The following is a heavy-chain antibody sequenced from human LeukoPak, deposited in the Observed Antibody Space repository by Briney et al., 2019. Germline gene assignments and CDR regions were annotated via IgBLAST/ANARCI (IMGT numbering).Heavy chain of an antibody. CDR1: GFTFSDYY. D-gene: IGHD5-12*01. CDR3: ARDRGRADNDAFDT. V-gene: IGHV3-11*04. J-gene: IGHJ3*02. CDR2: ISSSGSTI. Sequence: GGSLRLSCAASGFTFSDYYMSWIRQAPGKGLEWVSYISSSGSTIYYADSEKGRFTISRDNAKNSLYLQMNSLRAEDTAVYYCARDRGRADNDAFDTWGRGTIVTVSS.